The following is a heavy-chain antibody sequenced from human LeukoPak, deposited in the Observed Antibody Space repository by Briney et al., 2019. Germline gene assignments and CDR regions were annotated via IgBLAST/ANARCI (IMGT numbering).Heavy chain of an antibody. V-gene: IGHV4-59*01. J-gene: IGHJ4*02. Sequence: SETLSLTCTVSGGSISSYYWSWIRQPPGKRLEWIGHIYYSGSTNYNPSLKSRVTISVDTSKNQFSLKLSSVTAADTAVYYCARVGSGSSHDYWGQGTLVTVSS. CDR2: IYYSGST. D-gene: IGHD3-10*01. CDR3: ARVGSGSSHDY. CDR1: GGSISSYY.